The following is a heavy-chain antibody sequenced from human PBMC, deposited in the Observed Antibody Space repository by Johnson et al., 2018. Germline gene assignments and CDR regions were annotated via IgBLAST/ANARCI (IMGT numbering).Heavy chain of an antibody. CDR1: GYTSTTLH. CDR2: MNPNSGDM. V-gene: IGHV1-8*01. J-gene: IGHJ3*02. D-gene: IGHD4-17*01. CDR3: ASRGDYGAFDI. Sequence: QVQLVESGPEVERPGASVKVSCKASGYTSTTLHINWVRQATGQGLEWMGWMNPNSGDMDFAQKFQGRVTLAWSTSMSTAHMVLSGLTDDDTAVYYCASRGDYGAFDIGGQGTMVTVSS.